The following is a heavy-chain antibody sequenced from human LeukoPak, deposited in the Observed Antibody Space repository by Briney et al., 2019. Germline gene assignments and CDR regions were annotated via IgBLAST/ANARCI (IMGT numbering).Heavy chain of an antibody. J-gene: IGHJ4*02. CDR3: ARDFHGPFDY. V-gene: IGHV3-30*03. Sequence: GGSLRLSCAASGFTFSSYSMNWVRQAPGKGLEWVAVISYDGSNKYYADSVKGRFTISRDNSKNTLYLQMNSLRAEDTAVYYCARDFHGPFDYWGQGTLVTVSS. CDR2: ISYDGSNK. CDR1: GFTFSSYS.